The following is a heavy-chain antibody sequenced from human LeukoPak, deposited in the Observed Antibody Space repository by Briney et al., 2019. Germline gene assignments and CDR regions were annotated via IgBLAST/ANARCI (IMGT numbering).Heavy chain of an antibody. V-gene: IGHV3-74*01. CDR3: ARSNQADDY. D-gene: IGHD1-14*01. CDR1: GFTFSSYW. Sequence: GGSLRLSCAASGFTFSSYWMHWVRRVPGKGLVWVARINPGGSSITYAGSVKGRFTISRDNAKNTLYLQMDSLRAEDTGVYYCARSNQADDYWGQGTLVTVSS. CDR2: INPGGSSI. J-gene: IGHJ4*02.